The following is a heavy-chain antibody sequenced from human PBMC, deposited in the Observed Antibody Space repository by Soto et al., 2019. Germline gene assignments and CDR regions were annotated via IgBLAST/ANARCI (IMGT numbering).Heavy chain of an antibody. D-gene: IGHD4-17*01. CDR2: ISHSGTT. CDR3: ARVTMVIRDSDHFGVDV. CDR1: GFPISSTYS. Sequence: ASETLSLTCLVSGFPISSTYSWGWIRQPPGKGLEWIGRISHSGTTSYSPSLTSRVSISVDTSKNQVSLKLTSVTAADTAVYFCARVTMVIRDSDHFGVDVWGHGTTVTVSS. J-gene: IGHJ6*02. V-gene: IGHV4-38-2*02.